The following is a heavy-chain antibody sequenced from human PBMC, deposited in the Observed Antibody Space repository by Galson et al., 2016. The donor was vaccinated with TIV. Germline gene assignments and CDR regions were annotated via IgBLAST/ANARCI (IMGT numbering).Heavy chain of an antibody. CDR2: MYSGGDT. CDR1: GFTVGNNY. Sequence: SLRLSCAASGFTVGNNYMSWVRQPPGKGLEWVAAMYSGGDTVYADSVKGRFTISRDSSKNTLYLQMNGLRAEDTAVYYGANHEHGDSWGQGTLVTVSS. J-gene: IGHJ4*02. D-gene: IGHD1-14*01. V-gene: IGHV3-53*01. CDR3: ANHEHGDS.